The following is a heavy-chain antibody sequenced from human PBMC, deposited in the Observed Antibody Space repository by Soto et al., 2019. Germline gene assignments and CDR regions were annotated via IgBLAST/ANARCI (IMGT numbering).Heavy chain of an antibody. J-gene: IGHJ4*02. V-gene: IGHV3-15*07. CDR1: GFIFSNAW. CDR2: ITSKTDGGTT. Sequence: PGGSLRLSCAASGFIFSNAWMNWVRQAPGKGLEWVGRITSKTDGGTTDYTAPVKGRFTISRDDWKNTVFLQMNSLKTEDTAVYYCTIPLGVLIPAAPFDYWGQGTLVTVSS. CDR3: TIPLGVLIPAAPFDY. D-gene: IGHD2-2*02.